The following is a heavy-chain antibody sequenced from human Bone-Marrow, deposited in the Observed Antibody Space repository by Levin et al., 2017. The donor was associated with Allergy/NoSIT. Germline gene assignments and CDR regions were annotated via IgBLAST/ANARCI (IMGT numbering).Heavy chain of an antibody. D-gene: IGHD1-26*01. Sequence: PGGSLRLSCAASGFTFSTYGMHWVRQAPGKGLEWVAGIWPDGNNKNHVDSVKGRFIISRDNSKDTLFLQMNDLRAEDTAVYYCARDGRYTGRYFPDYWGRGTLVTVSS. J-gene: IGHJ4*02. CDR1: GFTFSTYG. CDR2: IWPDGNNK. V-gene: IGHV3-33*01. CDR3: ARDGRYTGRYFPDY.